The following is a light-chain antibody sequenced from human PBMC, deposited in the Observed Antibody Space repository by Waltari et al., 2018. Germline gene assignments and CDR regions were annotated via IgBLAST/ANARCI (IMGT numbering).Light chain of an antibody. CDR3: QQYYSSPPT. J-gene: IGKJ2*01. Sequence: DIVMTQSPDYLAVSLGERATINCKPSQSILYSSNNKNYLAWYQQKPGQAPKLLIYWASTRESGVPDRFSGSGSGTDFTLTISSLQAEDVAVYHCQQYYSSPPTFGQGTKLEIK. V-gene: IGKV4-1*01. CDR2: WAS. CDR1: QSILYSSNNKNY.